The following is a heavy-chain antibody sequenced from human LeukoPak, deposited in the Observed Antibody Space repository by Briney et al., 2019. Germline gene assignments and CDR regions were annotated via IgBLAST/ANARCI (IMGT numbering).Heavy chain of an antibody. Sequence: WASVKVSCKASGGTFSSYAISWVQQAPGQGLEWMGGIIPIFGTANYAQKFQGRVTITADESTSTAYMELSSLRSEDTAVYYCARSSGSLNYMDVWGKGTTVTISS. V-gene: IGHV1-69*13. CDR3: ARSSGSLNYMDV. D-gene: IGHD3-10*01. J-gene: IGHJ6*03. CDR1: GGTFSSYA. CDR2: IIPIFGTA.